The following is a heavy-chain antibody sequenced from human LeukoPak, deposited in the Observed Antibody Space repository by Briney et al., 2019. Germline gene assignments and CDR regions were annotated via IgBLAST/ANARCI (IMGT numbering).Heavy chain of an antibody. V-gene: IGHV3-23*01. CDR3: AKDVATIYYFDY. CDR2: IFGSGGSA. D-gene: IGHD5-24*01. CDR1: GFTFNNYA. Sequence: GGSLRLSCAASGFTFNNYAMYWVRQAPGKGLEWVSGIFGSGGSAHYADSVKGRFTISRDNSKNTLYLQMNSLRAEDTAVYYCAKDVATIYYFDYWGQGTLVTVSS. J-gene: IGHJ4*02.